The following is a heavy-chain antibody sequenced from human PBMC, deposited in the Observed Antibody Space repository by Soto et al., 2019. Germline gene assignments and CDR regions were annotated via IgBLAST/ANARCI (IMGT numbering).Heavy chain of an antibody. CDR1: GYSFTSYW. CDR2: IYPGDSDT. CDR3: ARHPVLRFLEWLPSSKYYYGMDV. V-gene: IGHV5-51*01. D-gene: IGHD3-3*01. Sequence: PGESLKISCKGSGYSFTSYWIGWVRQMPGKGLEWMGIIYPGDSDTRYSPSFQGQVTISADKSISTAYLQWSSLKASDTAMYYCARHPVLRFLEWLPSSKYYYGMDVWGQGTTVTVSS. J-gene: IGHJ6*02.